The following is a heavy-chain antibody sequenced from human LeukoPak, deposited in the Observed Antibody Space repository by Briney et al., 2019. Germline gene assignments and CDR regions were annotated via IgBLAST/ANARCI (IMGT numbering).Heavy chain of an antibody. J-gene: IGHJ4*02. D-gene: IGHD3-3*01. V-gene: IGHV1-46*01. CDR1: GYTFTNYY. CDR2: INPSGDST. Sequence: ASVKVSCNASGYTFTNYYIHWVRQAPGQGLEWIGVINPSGDSTNSAQKFQGRVTMTRDTSTSTVYMELRSLRSDDTAVYFCARSGTIFGVVTLWGQGTLVTVSS. CDR3: ARSGTIFGVVTL.